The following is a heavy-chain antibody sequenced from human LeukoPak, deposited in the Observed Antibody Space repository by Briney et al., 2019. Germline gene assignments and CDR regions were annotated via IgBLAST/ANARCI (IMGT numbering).Heavy chain of an antibody. D-gene: IGHD3-22*01. V-gene: IGHV3-23*01. CDR1: GFTFSSYA. CDR2: ISGSGGST. Sequence: GGSLRLSCAASGFTFSSYAMSWVRQAPGKGLEWVSAISGSGGSTYYADSVKGRFTISRDNSKNTLYLQMNSLRAEDTAVYYCVRGAYYYDSSGYCTNWGQGTLVTVSS. J-gene: IGHJ4*02. CDR3: VRGAYYYDSSGYCTN.